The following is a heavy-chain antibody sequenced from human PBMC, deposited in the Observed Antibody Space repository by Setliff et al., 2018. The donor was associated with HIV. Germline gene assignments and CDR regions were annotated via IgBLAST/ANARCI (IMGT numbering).Heavy chain of an antibody. Sequence: LSLTCTVSGDSISSGSYYWTWIRQSAGKGLEWIGHIYTSGSTDYNPSLKSRLTISVDTSKNQFSLKLSSVTAADTAVYYCARGSDYIWGNYRFPFDYWGQGTLVTVSS. CDR3: ARGSDYIWGNYRFPFDY. CDR2: IYTSGST. J-gene: IGHJ4*02. D-gene: IGHD3-16*02. V-gene: IGHV4-61*09. CDR1: GDSISSGSYY.